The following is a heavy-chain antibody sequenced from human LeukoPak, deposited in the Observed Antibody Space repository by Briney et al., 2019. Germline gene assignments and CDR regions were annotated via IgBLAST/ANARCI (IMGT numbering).Heavy chain of an antibody. CDR3: AKDSYGLDV. CDR2: VSRGGAST. J-gene: IGHJ6*02. Sequence: GGSLRLSCAVSKFIFTTYTMTWARQAPGKGLEWVSSVSRGGASTYYADSVKGRFTISRDSSNNTVYLQMRSLRAEDTAVYYCAKDSYGLDVWGQGTTVSVSS. V-gene: IGHV3-23*01. CDR1: KFIFTTYT.